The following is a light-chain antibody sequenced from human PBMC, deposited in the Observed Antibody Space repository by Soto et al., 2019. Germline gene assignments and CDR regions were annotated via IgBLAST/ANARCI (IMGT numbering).Light chain of an antibody. CDR1: SSDVGGYNY. Sequence: QSVLTQPASVSGSPGQSITISCTGTSSDVGGYNYVSWYQQHPGKAPKLMIYEVSNRPSGVSNRFSGSKSGNTASLTISGLQAEDGADYYCSSYTSSNTWVFGGGTKLTVL. J-gene: IGLJ3*02. V-gene: IGLV2-14*01. CDR3: SSYTSSNTWV. CDR2: EVS.